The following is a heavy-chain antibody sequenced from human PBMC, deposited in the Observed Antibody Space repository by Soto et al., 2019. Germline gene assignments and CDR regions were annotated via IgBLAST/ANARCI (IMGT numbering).Heavy chain of an antibody. D-gene: IGHD4-17*01. J-gene: IGHJ4*02. Sequence: GGSLRLSCAASGFTFSSYAMSWVRQAPGKGLEWVSAISGSGGSTYYADSVKGRFTISRDNSKNTLYLQMKSLRAEDTAVYYCAKDHRPTVTTPFDYWGQGTLVTVSS. CDR2: ISGSGGST. CDR3: AKDHRPTVTTPFDY. V-gene: IGHV3-23*01. CDR1: GFTFSSYA.